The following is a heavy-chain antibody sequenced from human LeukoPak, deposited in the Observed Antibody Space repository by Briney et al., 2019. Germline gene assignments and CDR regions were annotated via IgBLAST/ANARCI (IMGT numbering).Heavy chain of an antibody. J-gene: IGHJ4*02. CDR2: ISGSGGST. CDR3: AKDPRSSGWYGLFDY. Sequence: GGSLRLSCAASGFTFSSYGMSWGRQAPGKVLEWVSAISGSGGSTYYADSVKGRFTISRDNSKNTLYLQMNSLRAEDTAVYYCAKDPRSSGWYGLFDYWGQGTLVTVSS. D-gene: IGHD6-19*01. V-gene: IGHV3-23*01. CDR1: GFTFSSYG.